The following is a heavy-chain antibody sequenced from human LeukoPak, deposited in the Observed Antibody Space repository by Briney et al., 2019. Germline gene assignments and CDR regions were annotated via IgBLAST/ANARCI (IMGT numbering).Heavy chain of an antibody. J-gene: IGHJ4*02. Sequence: ASVKVSCKVSGYTLTELSMHWVRQAPGKGLEWMGGFDPEDGETIYAQKFQGRVTMTEDTSTDTAYMELSSLRSEDTAVCYCATYVLDNWNRNLDYWGQGTLVTVSS. D-gene: IGHD1-20*01. CDR2: FDPEDGET. CDR3: ATYVLDNWNRNLDY. CDR1: GYTLTELS. V-gene: IGHV1-24*01.